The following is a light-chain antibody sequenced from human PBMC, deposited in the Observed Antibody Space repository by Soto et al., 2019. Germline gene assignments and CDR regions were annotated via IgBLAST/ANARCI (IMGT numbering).Light chain of an antibody. Sequence: QSALTQPSSASGSPGQSVTISCTGTSRDVGAYEYVSWYQQHPGKAPKLIIYHVTKRPSGVPDRFSASKSGNTASLTVSGLQAEDEADYYCASYAGSSFYVFGTGTKLTVL. CDR1: SRDVGAYEY. CDR2: HVT. J-gene: IGLJ1*01. V-gene: IGLV2-8*01. CDR3: ASYAGSSFYV.